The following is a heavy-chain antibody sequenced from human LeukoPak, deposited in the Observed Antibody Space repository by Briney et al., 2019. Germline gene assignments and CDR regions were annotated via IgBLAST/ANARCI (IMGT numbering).Heavy chain of an antibody. CDR1: GGSFSGYY. Sequence: SETLSLTCSVYGGSFSGYYWSWIRQPPGKGLEWIGEINHSGSTNYNPSLKSRVTISVDTSKNQFSLKLSSVTAADTAVYYCAREPGVVTALDPNFDYWGQGTLVTVSS. V-gene: IGHV4-34*01. CDR3: AREPGVVTALDPNFDY. J-gene: IGHJ4*02. CDR2: INHSGST. D-gene: IGHD2-21*02.